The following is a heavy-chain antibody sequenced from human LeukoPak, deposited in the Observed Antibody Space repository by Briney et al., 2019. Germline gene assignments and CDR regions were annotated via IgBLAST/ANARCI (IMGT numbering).Heavy chain of an antibody. V-gene: IGHV4-59*01. J-gene: IGHJ4*02. Sequence: SETLSLTCTVSGGSISSYYWSWIRQPPGKGLEWIGNIYDSGSTNYNPSLKSRVTISVNTSKNQCSLKLSSVTAADTAVYYCARQSISGSSLSYFDYWGQGTLVNVSS. CDR3: ARQSISGSSLSYFDY. CDR2: IYDSGST. D-gene: IGHD3-22*01. CDR1: GGSISSYY.